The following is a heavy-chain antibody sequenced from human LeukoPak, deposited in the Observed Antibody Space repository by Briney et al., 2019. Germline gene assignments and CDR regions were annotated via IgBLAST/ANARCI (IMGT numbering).Heavy chain of an antibody. V-gene: IGHV5-51*01. D-gene: IGHD3-16*01. Sequence: ASVKVSCKASGYTFTGYYMHWVRQMPGKGLEWMGIIYPGDSDTRYSPSFQGQVTISADKSISTAYLQWSSLKASDTAMYYCARPLRDGSGSYYKGTLNGYDYVWGSYDAFDIWGQGTMVTVSS. CDR3: ARPLRDGSGSYYKGTLNGYDYVWGSYDAFDI. J-gene: IGHJ3*02. CDR1: GYTFTGYY. CDR2: IYPGDSDT.